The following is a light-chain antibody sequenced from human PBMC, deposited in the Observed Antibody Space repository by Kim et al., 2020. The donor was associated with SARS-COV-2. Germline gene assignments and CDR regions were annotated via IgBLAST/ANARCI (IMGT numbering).Light chain of an antibody. CDR1: QSVSSNS. J-gene: IGKJ2*01. CDR3: QHYGSSPFT. CDR2: GAS. Sequence: EIVLTQSPGTLSLSPGERATLSCRASQSVSSNSLAWYQQKPGQAPRLLIYGASSRATGIPDRFSGSGSGTDFTLTISRLEPEDFAVYYCQHYGSSPFTFGQGTKLEIK. V-gene: IGKV3-20*01.